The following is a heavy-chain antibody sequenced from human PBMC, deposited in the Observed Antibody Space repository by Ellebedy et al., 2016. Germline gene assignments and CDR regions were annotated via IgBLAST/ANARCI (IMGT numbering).Heavy chain of an antibody. D-gene: IGHD6-25*01. CDR2: ISGSGGGT. CDR3: ARDSRNGFFYMDV. V-gene: IGHV3-23*01. Sequence: GGSLRLXXAASGFTFSRYAMSWVRLAPGKGLQWVSSISGSGGGTHYADSVKGRFSISRDNSKNTVYLQMNSLRAKDTAVYYCARDSRNGFFYMDVWGNGTTVTVSS. CDR1: GFTFSRYA. J-gene: IGHJ6*03.